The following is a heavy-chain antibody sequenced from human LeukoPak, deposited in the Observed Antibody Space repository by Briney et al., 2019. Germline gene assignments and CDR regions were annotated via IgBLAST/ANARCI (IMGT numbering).Heavy chain of an antibody. Sequence: SETLSLTCAVYGGSFSGYCWSWIRQPPGKGLEWIGEINHSGSTNYNPSLKSRVTISVDTSKNQFSLKLSSVTAADTAVYYCARGHGPADLVVVITSYYFDYWGQGTLVTVSS. CDR1: GGSFSGYC. CDR3: ARGHGPADLVVVITSYYFDY. J-gene: IGHJ4*02. D-gene: IGHD3-22*01. CDR2: INHSGST. V-gene: IGHV4-34*01.